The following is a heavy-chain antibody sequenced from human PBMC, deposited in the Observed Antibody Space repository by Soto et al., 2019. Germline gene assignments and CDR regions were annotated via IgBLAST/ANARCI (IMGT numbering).Heavy chain of an antibody. J-gene: IGHJ4*01. V-gene: IGHV6-1*01. D-gene: IGHD6-19*01. Sequence: PSQTLSLNCSISGDSVSSNRAAWNWIRQSPSTGIECLGSTYYRSKWYNYYAVSLKSRITINPDTSKNQFSLQLNFVTPEDTAVYYCARAWFFSSGWYGSFPXWGYVTLVTVSX. CDR3: ARAWFFSSGWYGSFPX. CDR2: TYYRSKWYN. CDR1: GDSVSSNRAA.